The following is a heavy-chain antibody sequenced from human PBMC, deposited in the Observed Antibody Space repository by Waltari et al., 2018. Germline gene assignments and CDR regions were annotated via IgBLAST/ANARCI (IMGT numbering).Heavy chain of an antibody. J-gene: IGHJ4*02. D-gene: IGHD5-12*01. Sequence: EVQLVQSGAEVKRPGESLKISCKGSGYSFPSYWIGWVRQMPGKGLEWMGIIYPGDSDTRYSPSFQGQVTISADKSISTAYLQWSSLKASDTAMYYCARSLVATIVYFDYWGQGTLVTVSS. CDR3: ARSLVATIVYFDY. CDR1: GYSFPSYW. V-gene: IGHV5-51*03. CDR2: IYPGDSDT.